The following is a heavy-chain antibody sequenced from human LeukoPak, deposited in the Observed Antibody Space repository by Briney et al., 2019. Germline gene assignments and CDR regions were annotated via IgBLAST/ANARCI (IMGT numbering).Heavy chain of an antibody. CDR3: ARALEAAAGTYNDAFDI. D-gene: IGHD6-13*01. Sequence: PGGSLRLSCAASGFTFSSYSMNWVRQAPGKGLEWVSSISSSRSYIYYADSVKGRFTISRDNAKNSLYLQMNSLRAEDTAVYYCARALEAAAGTYNDAFDIWGQGTMVTVSS. J-gene: IGHJ3*02. CDR2: ISSSRSYI. CDR1: GFTFSSYS. V-gene: IGHV3-21*01.